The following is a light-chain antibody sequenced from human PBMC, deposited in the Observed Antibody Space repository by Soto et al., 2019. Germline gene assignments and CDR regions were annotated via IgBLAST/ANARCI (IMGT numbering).Light chain of an antibody. CDR2: VAS. J-gene: IGKJ1*01. V-gene: IGKV1-27*01. CDR3: QKYNSAPWT. CDR1: QGISNH. Sequence: DIQMTQSPSSLSASVGDRVTITCRASQGISNHLAWYQQQPGKVPKLLIYVASTLQSGVPSRFSGSGSGTDFTLTISSLQPEDFATYYCQKYNSAPWTFGQGTKVEIK.